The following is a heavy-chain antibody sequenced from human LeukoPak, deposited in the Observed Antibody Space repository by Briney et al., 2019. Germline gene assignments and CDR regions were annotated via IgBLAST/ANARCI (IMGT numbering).Heavy chain of an antibody. V-gene: IGHV1-8*03. CDR1: GYTFTSYY. D-gene: IGHD3-3*01. CDR2: MNPNSGNT. CDR3: ATTGSDFYLDC. J-gene: IGHJ4*01. Sequence: ASVKVSCKASGYTFTSYYINWVRQAPGQGLERMGWMNPNSGNTGYAQKFQGRVTITRDTSISTAYMELSSLGSEDTAVYYCATTGSDFYLDCWEQGPLTISS.